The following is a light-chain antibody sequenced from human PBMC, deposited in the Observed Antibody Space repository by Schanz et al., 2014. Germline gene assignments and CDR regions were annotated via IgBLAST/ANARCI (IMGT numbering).Light chain of an antibody. Sequence: EIVLTQSPATLSLSPGERATLSCRASQSIGHYLAWFQQKPGQAPRLLIYHASNRATAIPARFTGSGSGTDFTLTISSLEPEDFAVYYCQQRSNWPPTFGQGTKVEIK. J-gene: IGKJ1*01. CDR3: QQRSNWPPT. CDR2: HAS. V-gene: IGKV3-11*01. CDR1: QSIGHY.